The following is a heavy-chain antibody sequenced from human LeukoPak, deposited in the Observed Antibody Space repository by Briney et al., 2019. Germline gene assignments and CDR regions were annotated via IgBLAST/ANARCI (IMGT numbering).Heavy chain of an antibody. J-gene: IGHJ4*02. V-gene: IGHV4-39*01. CDR1: GGSISSSSYY. CDR3: ASIPYYDSSGYVDY. CDR2: IYYSGST. D-gene: IGHD3-22*01. Sequence: SETLSLTCTVSGGSISSSSYYWGWLRQPPGTGLEWIGSIYYSGSTYYNPSLKSRVTISVDTSKNQFSLKLSSVTAADTAVYYCASIPYYDSSGYVDYWGQGTLVTVSS.